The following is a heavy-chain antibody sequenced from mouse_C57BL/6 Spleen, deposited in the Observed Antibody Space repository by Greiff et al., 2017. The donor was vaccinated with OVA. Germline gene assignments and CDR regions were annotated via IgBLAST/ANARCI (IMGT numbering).Heavy chain of an antibody. Sequence: EVQVVESGGGLVQPGGSLKISCAASGFTFSDYGMHWVRQAPEKGLEWVAYISSGSRTIYYADTVKGRFTISRDNAKNTLFLQMTSLRSEDTAMYYCARGDYYGSSYDAMDYWGQGTSVTVSS. CDR3: ARGDYYGSSYDAMDY. J-gene: IGHJ4*01. CDR2: ISSGSRTI. V-gene: IGHV5-17*01. CDR1: GFTFSDYG. D-gene: IGHD1-1*01.